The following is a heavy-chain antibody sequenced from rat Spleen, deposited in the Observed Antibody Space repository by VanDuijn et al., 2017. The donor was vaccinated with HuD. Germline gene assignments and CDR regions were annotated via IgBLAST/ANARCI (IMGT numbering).Heavy chain of an antibody. J-gene: IGHJ4*01. D-gene: IGHD1-4*01. CDR1: GFSLISYS. Sequence: QVQLKESGPGLVQPSETLSLTCTVSGFSLISYSVSWVRQPSGKGPEWMGRMWYDGDAAYNSVFKSRLSISRDTSKNQVFLKMNSLQTDDTGTYYCTREYLTTGVMDAWGQGASVTVSS. V-gene: IGHV2-63*01. CDR2: MWYDGDA. CDR3: TREYLTTGVMDA.